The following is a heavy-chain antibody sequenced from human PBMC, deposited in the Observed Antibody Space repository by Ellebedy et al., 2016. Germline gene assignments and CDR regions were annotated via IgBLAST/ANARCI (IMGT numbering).Heavy chain of an antibody. D-gene: IGHD3-3*01. CDR3: AKINDFWSGNFDH. CDR2: ISGSGGST. Sequence: GGSLRLXCAASGFTFSGYGMSWVRQAPGKGLEWVSGISGSGGSTYYADSVKGRFTVSRDNSKNTLYLQMNSLRVEDTAVYYCAKINDFWSGNFDHWGQGTLVTVSS. V-gene: IGHV3-23*01. J-gene: IGHJ4*02. CDR1: GFTFSGYG.